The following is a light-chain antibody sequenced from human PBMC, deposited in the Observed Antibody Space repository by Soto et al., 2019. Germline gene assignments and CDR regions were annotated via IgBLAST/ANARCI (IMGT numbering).Light chain of an antibody. CDR2: GAS. CDR1: QSFSSSY. Sequence: EIVLTQSPVTLSLSPGERATLSCRASQSFSSSYLAWYQQKPGQAPRLLLYGASNRATGIPDRFSGSGSGTDFTLTINRLEPEDFAVYYCQQCGSSPITFGQGTRLEIK. CDR3: QQCGSSPIT. V-gene: IGKV3-20*01. J-gene: IGKJ5*01.